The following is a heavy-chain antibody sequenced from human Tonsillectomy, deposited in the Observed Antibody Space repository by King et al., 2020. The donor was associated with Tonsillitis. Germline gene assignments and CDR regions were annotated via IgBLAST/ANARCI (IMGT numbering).Heavy chain of an antibody. V-gene: IGHV3-23*04. Sequence: VQLVESGGAWVQPGGSLRLSCAASGFAFSSYAMSWVRQAPGKGPEWVSAIPDSGSKTYYADSVEGRLTISRDNSKSTLYLHMNSLRAEDTAIYYCARGSWGVGPYYGMDVWGRGTTVTVSS. CDR1: GFAFSSYA. D-gene: IGHD1-26*01. CDR3: ARGSWGVGPYYGMDV. CDR2: IPDSGSKT. J-gene: IGHJ6*02.